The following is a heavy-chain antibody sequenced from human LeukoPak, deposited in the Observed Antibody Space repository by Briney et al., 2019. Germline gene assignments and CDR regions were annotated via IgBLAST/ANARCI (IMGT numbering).Heavy chain of an antibody. CDR2: IIPIFGTA. CDR1: GYTFTSHY. CDR3: ASCVQQLGWFDP. Sequence: SVKVSCKASGYTFTSHYMHWVRQAPGQGLEWMGGIIPIFGTANYAQKFQGRVTITADESTSTAYMELSSLRSEDTAVYYCASCVQQLGWFDPWGQGTLVTVSS. J-gene: IGHJ5*02. D-gene: IGHD6-13*01. V-gene: IGHV1-69*13.